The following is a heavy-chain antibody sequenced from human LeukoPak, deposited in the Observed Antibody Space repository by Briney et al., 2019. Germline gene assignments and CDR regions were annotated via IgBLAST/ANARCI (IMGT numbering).Heavy chain of an antibody. V-gene: IGHV4-59*10. CDR2: IYTSGST. Sequence: SETLSLTCGVHGGSISIYYWSWIRQPAGKGLEWIGRIYTSGSTNYTPSLKSRVTMSVDTSKNQFSLKLSSVTAADTAVYYCARGRYVTTRGGAAAGFLDYWGQGTLVTVST. J-gene: IGHJ4*02. CDR3: ARGRYVTTRGGAAAGFLDY. D-gene: IGHD6-13*01. CDR1: GGSISIYY.